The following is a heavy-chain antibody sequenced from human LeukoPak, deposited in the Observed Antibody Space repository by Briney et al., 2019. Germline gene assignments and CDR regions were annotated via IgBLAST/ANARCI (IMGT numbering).Heavy chain of an antibody. CDR2: INHSGST. D-gene: IGHD2-2*01. CDR1: GGSLSGYY. Sequence: SETLSLTCAVYGGSLSGYYWSWIRQPPGKGLEWIGEINHSGSTNYNPSPKSRVTISVDTSKNQFSLKLSSVTAADTAVYYCASGREYQPRRGWFDPWGQGTLVTVSS. CDR3: ASGREYQPRRGWFDP. V-gene: IGHV4-34*01. J-gene: IGHJ5*02.